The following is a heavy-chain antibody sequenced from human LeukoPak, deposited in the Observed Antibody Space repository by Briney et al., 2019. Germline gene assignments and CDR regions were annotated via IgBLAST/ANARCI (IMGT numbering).Heavy chain of an antibody. V-gene: IGHV3-33*01. CDR1: GFTFSSYG. CDR3: AGGAAWLHDYYYGMDV. D-gene: IGHD5-12*01. Sequence: PGGSLRLSCAAFGFTFSSYGMHWVRQAPGKGLEWVAVIWYDGSNKYYADSVKGRFTISRDNSKNTLYLQMNSLRAEDTAVYYCAGGAAWLHDYYYGMDVWGQGTTVTVSS. J-gene: IGHJ6*02. CDR2: IWYDGSNK.